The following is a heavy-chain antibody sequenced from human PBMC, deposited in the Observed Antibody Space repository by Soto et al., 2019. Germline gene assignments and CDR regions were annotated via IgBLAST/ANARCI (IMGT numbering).Heavy chain of an antibody. CDR1: GGTFSSYT. Sequence: QVQLVQSGAEVKKPGSSVKVSYKASGGTFSSYTIRWVRQAPGQGLEWMGRIIPILGIANYAQKFQGRVTITADKSTSTAYMERSSLTSEGTAVYYCASSDILTGYYTPRTYYYGMDVWGQGTTVTVSS. V-gene: IGHV1-69*02. D-gene: IGHD3-9*01. CDR3: ASSDILTGYYTPRTYYYGMDV. CDR2: IIPILGIA. J-gene: IGHJ6*02.